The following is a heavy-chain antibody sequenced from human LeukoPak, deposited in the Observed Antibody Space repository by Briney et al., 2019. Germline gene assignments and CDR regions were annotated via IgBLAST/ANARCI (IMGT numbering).Heavy chain of an antibody. CDR2: ISAYNGNT. CDR3: ARSKGGITMIVVVNSAFDI. Sequence: ASVKVSCKASGYTFTSYGISWVRQAPGQGLEWMGWISAYNGNTNYAQKLQGRVTLTTDTSTSTAYMELRSLRSDDTAVYYCARSKGGITMIVVVNSAFDIWGQGTMVTVSS. CDR1: GYTFTSYG. V-gene: IGHV1-18*01. D-gene: IGHD3-22*01. J-gene: IGHJ3*02.